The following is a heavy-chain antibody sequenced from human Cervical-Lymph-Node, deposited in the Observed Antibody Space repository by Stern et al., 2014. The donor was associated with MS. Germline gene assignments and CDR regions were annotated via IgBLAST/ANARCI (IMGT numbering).Heavy chain of an antibody. J-gene: IGHJ6*02. Sequence: QVQLVQSGAEVKKPGASVKVSCTASGYTFTSYYMHWVRQAPGQGLEWMGIINPSGGSTSYAQKFQGRVTMTRDTSTSTVYMELSSLRSEDTAVYYCARVSAHYGMDVWGQGTTVTVSS. CDR2: INPSGGST. CDR1: GYTFTSYY. CDR3: ARVSAHYGMDV. D-gene: IGHD6-25*01. V-gene: IGHV1-46*01.